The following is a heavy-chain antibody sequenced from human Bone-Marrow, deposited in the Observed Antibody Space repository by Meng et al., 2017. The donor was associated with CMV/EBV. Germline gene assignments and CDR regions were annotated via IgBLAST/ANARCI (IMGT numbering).Heavy chain of an antibody. V-gene: IGHV4-39*07. CDR2: IYYSGST. Sequence: SETLSLTCTVSGGSISSSSYYWDWIRQPPGKGLEWIGCIYYSGSTYYNPSLKSRVTISVDTSKNQFSLKLSSVTAADTAVYYCARGIKYRNYEVGWFDPWGQGTLVTVSS. CDR3: ARGIKYRNYEVGWFDP. J-gene: IGHJ5*02. D-gene: IGHD4-11*01. CDR1: GGSISSSSYY.